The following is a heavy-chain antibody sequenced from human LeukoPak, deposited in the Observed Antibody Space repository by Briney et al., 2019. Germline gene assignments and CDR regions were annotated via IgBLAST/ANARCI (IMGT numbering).Heavy chain of an antibody. Sequence: GGSLRLSCAASGFTFSSYSMNWVRQAPGKGLEWVSYISSSSTYIYYADSAKGRFTVSRDNAQNSLHLQMNSLRAEDTAVYYCASNVTATPITTGGAFNIWGQGTMVTVSS. CDR3: ASNVTATPITTGGAFNI. V-gene: IGHV3-21*01. CDR1: GFTFSSYS. CDR2: ISSSSTYI. J-gene: IGHJ3*02. D-gene: IGHD5-12*01.